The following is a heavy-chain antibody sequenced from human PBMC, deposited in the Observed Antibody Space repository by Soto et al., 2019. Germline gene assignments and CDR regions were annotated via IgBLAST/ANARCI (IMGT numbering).Heavy chain of an antibody. CDR2: FSSSGGGT. Sequence: GGSLGLSSTASGFTFRNYAMSWVRQAPGKGLEWVSTFSSSGGGTYYADSVKGRFTISRDNSKNTLYLQMNSLRAEDTAVYYCTKANRYCSGANCFTFDYWGLGTLVTVSS. J-gene: IGHJ4*02. V-gene: IGHV3-23*01. CDR1: GFTFRNYA. D-gene: IGHD2-15*01. CDR3: TKANRYCSGANCFTFDY.